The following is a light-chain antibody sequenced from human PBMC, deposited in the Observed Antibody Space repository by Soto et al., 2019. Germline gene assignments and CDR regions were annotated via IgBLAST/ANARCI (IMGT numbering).Light chain of an antibody. J-gene: IGLJ2*01. CDR1: SSNIGAGYD. V-gene: IGLV1-40*01. CDR3: QSYDSSLSVV. CDR2: GNS. Sequence: QSVLTQPPSVSGAPGQRVTISCTGSSSNIGAGYDVHWYQQLPGTAPKLLIYGNSNRPSGVPDRFSGSKSGTSASLAITGLQAEHEADYYSQSYDSSLSVVFGGGTKLTVL.